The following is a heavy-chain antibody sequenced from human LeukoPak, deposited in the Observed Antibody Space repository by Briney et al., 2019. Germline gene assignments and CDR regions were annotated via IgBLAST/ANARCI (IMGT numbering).Heavy chain of an antibody. CDR1: GGSISSGGYY. V-gene: IGHV4-31*03. Sequence: PSETLSLTCTVSGGSISSGGYYWSWIRQHPGKGLEWIGYIYYSGSTYYNPSLKSRVTISVDKSKNQFSLKLSSVTAADTAVYYCAREIVAGGAFDIWGQGTMVTVSS. CDR3: AREIVAGGAFDI. CDR2: IYYSGST. D-gene: IGHD6-19*01. J-gene: IGHJ3*02.